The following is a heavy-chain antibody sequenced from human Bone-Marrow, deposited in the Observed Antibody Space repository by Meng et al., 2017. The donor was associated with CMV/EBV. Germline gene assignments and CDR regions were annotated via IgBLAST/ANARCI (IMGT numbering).Heavy chain of an antibody. J-gene: IGHJ4*02. D-gene: IGHD3-10*01. CDR1: YY. CDR2: INHSGST. Sequence: YYWGWSRQPPGKGLEWIGEINHSGSTNYNPSLKSRVTISVDTSKNQFSLKLSSVTAADTAVYYCARGRTKNAYYYGSGSYYRVPFDYWGQGTLVTVSS. V-gene: IGHV4-34*01. CDR3: ARGRTKNAYYYGSGSYYRVPFDY.